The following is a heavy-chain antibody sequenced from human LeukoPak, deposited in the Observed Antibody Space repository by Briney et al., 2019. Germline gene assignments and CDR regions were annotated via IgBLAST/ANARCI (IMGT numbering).Heavy chain of an antibody. Sequence: SAVQVSCKTCVGTFIRYVLRGVRPAAGRGGAGMGRIYLICGIANYAQKFQGRFTITADKSTSTAYMELSSLRSEDTAVYSCAREESFWFGELRYWGQGTLVTVSS. D-gene: IGHD3-10*01. CDR1: VGTFIRYV. CDR2: IYLICGIA. V-gene: IGHV1-69*04. J-gene: IGHJ4*02. CDR3: AREESFWFGELRY.